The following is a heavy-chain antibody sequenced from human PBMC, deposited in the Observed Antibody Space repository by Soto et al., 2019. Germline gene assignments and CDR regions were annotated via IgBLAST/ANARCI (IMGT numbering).Heavy chain of an antibody. CDR1: GYTFTSYG. J-gene: IGHJ6*02. V-gene: IGHV1-18*04. Sequence: DSVKVSCKASGYTFTSYGISWVRQAPGQGLEWMGWISAYNGNTNYAQKLQGRVTMTTDTSTSTAYMELRSLRSDDTAGYYCARVFAIAARPVGHYGMDFWGQGTTVTVAS. D-gene: IGHD6-6*01. CDR2: ISAYNGNT. CDR3: ARVFAIAARPVGHYGMDF.